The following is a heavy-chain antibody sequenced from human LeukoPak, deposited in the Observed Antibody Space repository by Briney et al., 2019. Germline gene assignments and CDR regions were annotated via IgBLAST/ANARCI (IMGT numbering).Heavy chain of an antibody. J-gene: IGHJ3*02. D-gene: IGHD1-26*01. CDR1: GYTFSDLW. CDR3: ARPGGSYRRAFDI. V-gene: IGHV5-51*01. Sequence: GESLKISCQASGYTFSDLWIGWVRQMPGQGLEWMGSVYPGDSDTRYSPSFQGQVTISADKSISTAYLQWSSLKASDTAMYYCARPGGSYRRAFDIWGQGTMVTVSS. CDR2: VYPGDSDT.